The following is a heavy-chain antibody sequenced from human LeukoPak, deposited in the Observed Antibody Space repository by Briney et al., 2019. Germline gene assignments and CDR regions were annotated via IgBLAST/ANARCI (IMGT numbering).Heavy chain of an antibody. D-gene: IGHD1-26*01. CDR2: ISGSGDST. J-gene: IGHJ1*01. Sequence: PGGSLRLSCAASGFTFSTYAVNWVRQAPGKGLEWVSTISGSGDSTYYADSVKGRFTISRDNSKDTLYLQMSSVRVDDTAVYYCARVHSSGSYREAYEYFQHWGQGTLVTVSS. CDR1: GFTFSTYA. V-gene: IGHV3-23*01. CDR3: ARVHSSGSYREAYEYFQH.